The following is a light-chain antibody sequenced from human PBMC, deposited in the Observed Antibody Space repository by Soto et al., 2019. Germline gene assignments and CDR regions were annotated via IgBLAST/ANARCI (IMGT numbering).Light chain of an antibody. V-gene: IGLV1-40*01. Sequence: QSVLAQPPSLSVAPGQRVTISFTGSSSNIGAGYDVHWYQQFPGTTPKFLIYGNTNRPSGVPDRFSASKSGTSASLDITGLQAEDEAEYFCQSYDSSLTVVFGGGTKVTVL. CDR3: QSYDSSLTVV. J-gene: IGLJ2*01. CDR2: GNT. CDR1: SSNIGAGYD.